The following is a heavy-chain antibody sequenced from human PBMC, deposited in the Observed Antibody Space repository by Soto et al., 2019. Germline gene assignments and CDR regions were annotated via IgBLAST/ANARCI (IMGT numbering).Heavy chain of an antibody. CDR2: IYHSGST. V-gene: IGHV4-31*03. J-gene: IGHJ4*02. D-gene: IGHD3-9*01. CDR1: GGSISSGGYY. CDR3: ARVFIDILTVEYYFDY. Sequence: PSETLSLTCTVSGGSISSGGYYLSWIRQHPGKGLEWIGYIYHSGSTNYNPSLKSRVTISVDKSKNQFSLKLSSVTAADTAVYYCARVFIDILTVEYYFDYWGQGTLVTVSS.